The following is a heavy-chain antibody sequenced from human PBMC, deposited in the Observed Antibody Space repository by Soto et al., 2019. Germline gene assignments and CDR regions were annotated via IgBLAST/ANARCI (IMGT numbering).Heavy chain of an antibody. V-gene: IGHV4-30-4*01. CDR1: GGSISSGDYS. CDR2: IFYSGST. CDR3: ARWLGYGPHFDY. D-gene: IGHD5-12*01. J-gene: IGHJ4*02. Sequence: QVQLQESGPGLVKPSQTLSLTCTVSGGSISSGDYSWSWIRQPPGKGLEGIGYIFYSGSTYYNPSLKSRVTISVDTSKNQFSLKLSSVTAADTAVYYCARWLGYGPHFDYWGQGTLVTVSS.